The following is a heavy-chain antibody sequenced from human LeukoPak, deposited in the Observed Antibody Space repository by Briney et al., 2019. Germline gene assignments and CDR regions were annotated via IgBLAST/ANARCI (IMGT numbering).Heavy chain of an antibody. CDR2: VNHSGST. V-gene: IGHV4-34*01. J-gene: IGHJ4*02. Sequence: PSETLSLTCAVYGGSFSGYYWSWIRQPPGKGLEWIGEVNHSGSTNYNPSLKSRVTISVDTSKNQFSLKLSSVTAADTAVYYCARGIGPFDYWGQGTLVTVSS. CDR3: ARGIGPFDY. CDR1: GGSFSGYY.